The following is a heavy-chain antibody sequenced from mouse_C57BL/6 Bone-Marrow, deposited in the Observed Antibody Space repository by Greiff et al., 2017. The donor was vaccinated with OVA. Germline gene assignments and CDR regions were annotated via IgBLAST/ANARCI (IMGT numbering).Heavy chain of an antibody. J-gene: IGHJ4*01. D-gene: IGHD2-5*01. CDR1: GYAFTNSL. CDR2: INPGSGGT. CDR3: AREGAYYSIYYAMDY. V-gene: IGHV1-54*01. Sequence: VQLQQSGAELVRPGTSVKVSCKASGYAFTNSLIAWVKQRPGQGLEWIGVINPGSGGTNYNEKFKGKATLTADKSSSTAYMQLSSLTSEDSAVYFCAREGAYYSIYYAMDYWGQGTSVTVSS.